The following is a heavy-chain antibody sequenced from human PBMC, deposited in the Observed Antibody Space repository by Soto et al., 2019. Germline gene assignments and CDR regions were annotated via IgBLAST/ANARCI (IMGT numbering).Heavy chain of an antibody. CDR3: AGSPRTIAAAGTSFDY. V-gene: IGHV1-18*01. D-gene: IGHD6-13*01. Sequence: ASVKVSCKASGYTFTSYGISWVRQAPGQGLEWMGWISAYNGNTNYAQKLQGRVTMTTDTSTSTAYMELRSLRSDDTAVYYCAGSPRTIAAAGTSFDYWGQGTLVTVSS. J-gene: IGHJ4*02. CDR2: ISAYNGNT. CDR1: GYTFTSYG.